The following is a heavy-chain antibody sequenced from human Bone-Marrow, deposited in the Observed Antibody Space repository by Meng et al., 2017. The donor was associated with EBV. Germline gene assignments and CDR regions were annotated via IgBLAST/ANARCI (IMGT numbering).Heavy chain of an antibody. CDR3: ARDSINYYDSSGYSYVDFFGF. J-gene: IGHJ4*02. CDR2: ITTSSSYI. D-gene: IGHD3-22*01. CDR1: GVTFGSYS. Sequence: EVQVVXSXXXXXKPXGXXXLAXXXSGVTFGSYSMNWVRQAPGKGLEWVSGITTSSSYIYYADSVKGRFTISRDNAKNSLYLHLNNLRLEDTAVYFCARDSINYYDSSGYSYVDFFGFWGQGALVTVSS. V-gene: IGHV3-21*06.